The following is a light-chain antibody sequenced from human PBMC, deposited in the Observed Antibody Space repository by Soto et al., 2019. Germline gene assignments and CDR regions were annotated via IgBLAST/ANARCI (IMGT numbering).Light chain of an antibody. CDR2: AAS. J-gene: IGKJ4*01. V-gene: IGKV1-39*01. Sequence: DIQMTQSPSSLSASVGDRVTIACRGGQSISTYLNWYQQKPGKAPKLLIFAASSLKSGVPSRFSGSGSGTDFTLTINSLQLEDFATYYCQQSNSDPTFGGGTKVDIK. CDR1: QSISTY. CDR3: QQSNSDPT.